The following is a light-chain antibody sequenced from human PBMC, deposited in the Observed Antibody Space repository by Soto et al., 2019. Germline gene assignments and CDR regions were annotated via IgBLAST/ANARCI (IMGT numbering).Light chain of an antibody. Sequence: DIVLTQSPVTLSLSPGDRATLSCRASQSISNYLAWFQQIPGPAPRLLIYDASNRAAGVPARFTGSGSGTDFPLSISSLEPEDVAVYYCQHRSTCPPDFGQGTRLEL. J-gene: IGKJ5*01. CDR3: QHRSTCPPD. CDR1: QSISNY. CDR2: DAS. V-gene: IGKV3-11*01.